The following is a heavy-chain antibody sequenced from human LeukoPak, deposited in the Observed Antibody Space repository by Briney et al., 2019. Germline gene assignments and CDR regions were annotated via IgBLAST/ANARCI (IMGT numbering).Heavy chain of an antibody. Sequence: GESLKISCKGSGYSFINYWVGWVRQMPGKGLEWMGIIYPGDSDTRYSPSFQGQVTISGDKSISTAYLQWRNLKASDTAMYYCARRGTMIVVVSDAFDIWGQGTMVTVSS. V-gene: IGHV5-51*01. J-gene: IGHJ3*02. D-gene: IGHD3-22*01. CDR1: GYSFINYW. CDR2: IYPGDSDT. CDR3: ARRGTMIVVVSDAFDI.